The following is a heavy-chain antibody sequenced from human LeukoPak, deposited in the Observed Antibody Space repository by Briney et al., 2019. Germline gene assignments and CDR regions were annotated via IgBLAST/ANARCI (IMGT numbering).Heavy chain of an antibody. V-gene: IGHV1-69*05. D-gene: IGHD2-2*01. J-gene: IGHJ3*02. CDR1: GGTFSSYA. CDR2: IIPIFGTA. CDR3: ARGPGIVVVPAATKYAFDI. Sequence: GASVKVSCKASGGTFSSYAISWVRQAPGQGLEWMGGIIPIFGTANYPQKFQGRVTITTDESTSTAYMELSSLRSEDTAVYYCARGPGIVVVPAATKYAFDIWGQGTMVTVSS.